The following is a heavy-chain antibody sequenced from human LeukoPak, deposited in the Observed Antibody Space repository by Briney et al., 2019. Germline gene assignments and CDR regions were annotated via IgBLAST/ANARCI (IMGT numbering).Heavy chain of an antibody. V-gene: IGHV1-18*01. J-gene: IGHJ4*02. CDR2: ISAYNGNT. CDR1: GYTFTSYG. D-gene: IGHD3-22*01. CDR3: ARAGPGYYPSTIDY. Sequence: ASVKVSCKASGYTFTSYGISWVRQAPGQGLEWMGWISAYNGNTNYAQKLQGRVTMTTDTSTSTAYRELRSLRSDDTAVYYCARAGPGYYPSTIDYWGQGTLVTVSS.